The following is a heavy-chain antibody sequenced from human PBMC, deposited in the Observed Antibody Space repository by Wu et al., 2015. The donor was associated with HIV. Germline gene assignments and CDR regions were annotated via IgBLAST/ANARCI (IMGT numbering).Heavy chain of an antibody. V-gene: IGHV1-2*02. CDR3: ARGRIAAAGTPDWYFDL. Sequence: QVQLVQSGAEVKKPGASVKVSCKASGYTFTGYYMHWVRQAPGQGLEWMGWINPNSGGTNYAQKFQGRVTMTRDTSISTAYMELSRLRSDDTAVYYCARGRIAAAGTPDWYFDLWGRGTLVTVSS. J-gene: IGHJ2*01. CDR2: INPNSGGT. CDR1: GYTFTGYY. D-gene: IGHD6-13*01.